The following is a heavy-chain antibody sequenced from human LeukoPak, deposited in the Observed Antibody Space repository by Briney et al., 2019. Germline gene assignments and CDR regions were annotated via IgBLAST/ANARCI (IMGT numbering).Heavy chain of an antibody. Sequence: GGSLRLSCAASGFTFSSYWMSWVRQAPGKGLEWVSGIYGSGGASFYADSVKGRFTISRDNSQNTVFLQMDSLRDEDTALYYCAKDLRKDGIWDIDYWGQGTLVTVSS. CDR2: IYGSGGAS. V-gene: IGHV3-23*01. D-gene: IGHD1-14*01. CDR3: AKDLRKDGIWDIDY. J-gene: IGHJ4*02. CDR1: GFTFSSYW.